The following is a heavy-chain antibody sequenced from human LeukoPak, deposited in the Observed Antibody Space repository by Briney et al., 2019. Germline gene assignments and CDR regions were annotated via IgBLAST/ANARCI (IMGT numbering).Heavy chain of an antibody. CDR1: GXTFSSYG. Sequence: SGXTFSSYGMQWVRQAPGKGLEXGAVISYHGINKYYADSVKGRFTISRDNSKTTLYLQMNSLRAEDTAVYYCAKVLLYGDYGFDYWGQGTLVTVSS. D-gene: IGHD4-17*01. V-gene: IGHV3-30*18. CDR2: ISYHGINK. J-gene: IGHJ4*02. CDR3: AKVLLYGDYGFDY.